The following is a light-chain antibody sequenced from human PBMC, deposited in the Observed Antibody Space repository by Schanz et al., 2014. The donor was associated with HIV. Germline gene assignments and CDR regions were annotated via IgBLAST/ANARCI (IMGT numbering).Light chain of an antibody. J-gene: IGKJ2*01. CDR2: GAF. CDR1: QSISNN. V-gene: IGKV3-15*01. CDR3: QQYSDWPPST. Sequence: EIVMTQSPATLYVSPGEGATLSCRASQSISNNLAWYQHKPGQAPRLLIYGAFTRATGIPVRFSGGGSGTEFTLTISSLQSEDFALYYCQQYSDWPPSTFGQGTKVEIK.